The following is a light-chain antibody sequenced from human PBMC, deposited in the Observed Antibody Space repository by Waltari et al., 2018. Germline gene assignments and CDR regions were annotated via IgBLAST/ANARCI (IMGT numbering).Light chain of an antibody. V-gene: IGLV2-11*01. J-gene: IGLJ2*01. Sequence: QSALTQPRPVSGSPGQSVTISRTGTSSYVGGYNYVYWYQQHPGKAPKLMIYDVSKRPSGVPDRFSGSKSVNTASLTISGLQAEDEADYYCCSYAGSYTLVFGGGTKLTVL. CDR3: CSYAGSYTLV. CDR2: DVS. CDR1: SSYVGGYNY.